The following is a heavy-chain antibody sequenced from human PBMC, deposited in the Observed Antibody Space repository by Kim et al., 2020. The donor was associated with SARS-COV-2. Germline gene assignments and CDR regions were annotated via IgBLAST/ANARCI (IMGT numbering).Heavy chain of an antibody. D-gene: IGHD3-3*01. J-gene: IGHJ3*02. V-gene: IGHV3-48*02. CDR3: ARDTNYDFWGGYSAAFDI. Sequence: GRFTISRGNAKNSLYLQMNSLGDEDTAVYYCARDTNYDFWGGYSAAFDIWGQGTMVTVSS.